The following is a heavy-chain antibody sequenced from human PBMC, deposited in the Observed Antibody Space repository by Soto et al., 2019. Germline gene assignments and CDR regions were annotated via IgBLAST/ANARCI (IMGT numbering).Heavy chain of an antibody. CDR3: ARGPTTVTNYYYYALDV. J-gene: IGHJ6*02. Sequence: QVQLQESGPGLVKPSETLSLTCTVSGGSVSSGSYYWSWIRQPPGKGLEWIGYISYSGSTNYNPSLQRRVTTSVDTATTQFSLKLSSVTAADTAVYYCARGPTTVTNYYYYALDVWGQGTTVTVSS. D-gene: IGHD4-17*01. CDR2: ISYSGST. V-gene: IGHV4-61*01. CDR1: GGSVSSGSYY.